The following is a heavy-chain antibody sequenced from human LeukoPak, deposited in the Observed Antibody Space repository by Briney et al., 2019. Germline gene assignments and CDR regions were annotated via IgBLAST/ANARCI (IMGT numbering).Heavy chain of an antibody. D-gene: IGHD7-27*01. CDR1: GYTFTGYF. Sequence: ASVKVSCKAPGYTFTGYFMHWVRQAPGQGLEWMGRINPNSGDTNYAQSFQGRVTMTRDTSISTAYMELSRLRSDDTAIYYCARDLSSTSNWELDYWGQGTLVTVSS. J-gene: IGHJ4*02. CDR3: ARDLSSTSNWELDY. CDR2: INPNSGDT. V-gene: IGHV1-2*06.